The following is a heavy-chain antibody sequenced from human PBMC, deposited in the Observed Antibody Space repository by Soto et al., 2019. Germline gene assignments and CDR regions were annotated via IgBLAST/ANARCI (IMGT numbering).Heavy chain of an antibody. V-gene: IGHV4-59*01. Sequence: SETLSLTCTVSGGSISSYFWSWIRQSPGKGLEWIGYMYYTGSTVYNPSLKSRVTISVDTSKNQFSLKLNAVTAADTAVYYCARDLWGYCGTDCYPLDVWGQGTTVTVSS. CDR3: ARDLWGYCGTDCYPLDV. D-gene: IGHD2-21*02. CDR1: GGSISSYF. J-gene: IGHJ6*02. CDR2: MYYTGST.